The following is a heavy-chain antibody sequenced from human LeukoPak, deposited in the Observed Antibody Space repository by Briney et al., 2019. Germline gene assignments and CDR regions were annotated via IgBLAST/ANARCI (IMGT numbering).Heavy chain of an antibody. D-gene: IGHD1/OR15-1a*01. CDR3: ARDYMTSTNDYYMDV. Sequence: KPGGSLRLSCAASGFTFSSYSMNWVRQAPGKGLEWVSSISSSSSYIYYADSVKGRFTISRDNAKNSLFLQMNSLRAEDTAVYYCARDYMTSTNDYYMDVWGKGTTVTVSS. CDR2: ISSSSSYI. J-gene: IGHJ6*03. V-gene: IGHV3-21*01. CDR1: GFTFSSYS.